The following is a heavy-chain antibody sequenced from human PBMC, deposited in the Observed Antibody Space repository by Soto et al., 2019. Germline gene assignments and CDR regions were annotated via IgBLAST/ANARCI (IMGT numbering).Heavy chain of an antibody. J-gene: IGHJ4*02. V-gene: IGHV3-73*01. CDR1: GCTFGGSA. D-gene: IGHD6-19*01. CDR2: IRSKTNSYAT. CDR3: TRQTDHVQWLVVPTDYNFDY. Sequence: GSLVRTCAASGCTFGGSAMHWVRQAAGKGLEWVGHIRSKTNSYATAYAESVKGRFTISRDDSMNTAYLQMNSLKTEDTAVYFCTRQTDHVQWLVVPTDYNFDYWGQGTLVTVYS.